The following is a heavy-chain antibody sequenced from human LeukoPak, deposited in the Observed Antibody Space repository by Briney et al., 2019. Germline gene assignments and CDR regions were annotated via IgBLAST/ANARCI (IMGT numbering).Heavy chain of an antibody. V-gene: IGHV3-21*01. CDR3: ARVRFEATGTPRGSGIAFDI. J-gene: IGHJ3*02. Sequence: GGSLRPSCAASGFTFSSYSMNWVRQAPGKGLEWVSSISSSSSYIYYADSVKGRFTISRDNAKNSLYLQMNSLRAEDTAVYYCARVRFEATGTPRGSGIAFDIWGQGTMVTVSS. CDR2: ISSSSSYI. CDR1: GFTFSSYS. D-gene: IGHD1-1*01.